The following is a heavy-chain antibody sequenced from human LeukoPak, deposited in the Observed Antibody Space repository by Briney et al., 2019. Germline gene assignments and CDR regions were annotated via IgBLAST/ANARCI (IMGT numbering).Heavy chain of an antibody. V-gene: IGHV1-69*05. CDR1: GYTFTSYG. Sequence: SVKVSCKASGYTFTSYGISWVRQAPGQGLEWMGGIVPFFGTPDYAQKFQGRVTISTDASTHTAYMELSSLRSEDTAVYYCARDQGRAARPFDDALGVWGQGTLVTVSS. CDR3: ARDQGRAARPFDDALGV. J-gene: IGHJ3*01. D-gene: IGHD6-6*01. CDR2: IVPFFGTP.